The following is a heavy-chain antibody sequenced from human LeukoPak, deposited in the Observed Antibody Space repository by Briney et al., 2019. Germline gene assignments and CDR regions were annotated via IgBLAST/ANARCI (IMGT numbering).Heavy chain of an antibody. V-gene: IGHV4-34*01. CDR3: ARDTGVVVADGVHYMDV. J-gene: IGHJ6*03. CDR2: INHSGST. Sequence: SETLSLTCAVYGGSFSGYYWSWIRQTPGKGLELIGEINHSGSTTYYPSFKSRVTISVDTSKNQFSLKLSSVTAADTAVYYCARDTGVVVADGVHYMDVWGKGTTVTVSS. D-gene: IGHD2-15*01. CDR1: GGSFSGYY.